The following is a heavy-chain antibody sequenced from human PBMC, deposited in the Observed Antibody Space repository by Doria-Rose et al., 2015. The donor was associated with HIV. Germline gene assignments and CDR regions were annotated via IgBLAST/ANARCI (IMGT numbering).Heavy chain of an antibody. V-gene: IGHV2-5*02. J-gene: IGHJ4*02. CDR2: IYWDDDK. Sequence: LTLTCTFSGFSLSTSGVGVGWIRQPPGKALEWLALIYWDDDKRYSPSLKSRLTITKDTSKKQVVLIMTNMDPVDTATYYCARYSSDYYYFDYWGQGTLVTVSS. CDR1: GFSLSTSGVG. CDR3: ARYSSDYYYFDY. D-gene: IGHD6-19*01.